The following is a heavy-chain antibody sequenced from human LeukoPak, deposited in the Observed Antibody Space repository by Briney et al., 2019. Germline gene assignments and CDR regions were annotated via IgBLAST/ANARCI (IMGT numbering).Heavy chain of an antibody. CDR3: AKGYYYDSSGNPPLDY. J-gene: IGHJ4*02. Sequence: PGGSLRLSYAASGFTFSSYGMHWVRQAPGKGLEWVAVISYDGSNKYYADSVKGRFTISRDNSKNTLYLQMNSLRAEDTAVYYCAKGYYYDSSGNPPLDYWGQGTLVTVSS. CDR1: GFTFSSYG. V-gene: IGHV3-30*18. D-gene: IGHD3-22*01. CDR2: ISYDGSNK.